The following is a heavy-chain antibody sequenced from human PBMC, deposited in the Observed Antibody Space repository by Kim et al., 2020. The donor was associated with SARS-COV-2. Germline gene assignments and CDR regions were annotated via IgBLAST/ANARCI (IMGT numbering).Heavy chain of an antibody. J-gene: IGHJ4*02. CDR3: AKGGGRQQRYFDY. V-gene: IGHV3-23*01. CDR2: ISGTGGRT. Sequence: GGSLRLSCAASGFTFSSYGMSWVRQAPGRGLEWASIISGTGGRTFYADSVNGRFTTSRDNSKNTLYLQRSSLRAEDTAVYYCAKGGGRQQRYFDYWGQGTLVTVSS. D-gene: IGHD1-1*01. CDR1: GFTFSSYG.